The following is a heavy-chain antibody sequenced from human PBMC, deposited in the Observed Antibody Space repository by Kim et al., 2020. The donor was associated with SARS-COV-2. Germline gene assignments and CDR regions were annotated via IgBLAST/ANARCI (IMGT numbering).Heavy chain of an antibody. Sequence: GGSLRLSCAASGFTFSSYSMNWVRQAPGKGLEWVSSISSSSSYIYYADSVKGRFTISRDNAKNSLYLQMNSLRAEDTAVYYCARKTYYYDSSGYSGYYFDYWGQGTLVTVSS. D-gene: IGHD3-22*01. CDR3: ARKTYYYDSSGYSGYYFDY. J-gene: IGHJ4*02. V-gene: IGHV3-21*01. CDR2: ISSSSSYI. CDR1: GFTFSSYS.